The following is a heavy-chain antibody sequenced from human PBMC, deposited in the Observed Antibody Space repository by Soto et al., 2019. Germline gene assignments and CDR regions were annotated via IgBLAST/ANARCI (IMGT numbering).Heavy chain of an antibody. CDR1: GFTFSSYA. Sequence: EVQLLASGGGLVQPGGSLRLSCAASGFTFSSYAMSWVRQAPGKGLEWVSAISGSGGSTYYADSVKGRFTITRDNSNNARYLQMNSLRAEDTAVYYRAKDHVDDFWWFDRWGQGSLVAV. D-gene: IGHD3-16*01. J-gene: IGHJ5*02. CDR3: AKDHVDDFWWFDR. V-gene: IGHV3-23*01. CDR2: ISGSGGST.